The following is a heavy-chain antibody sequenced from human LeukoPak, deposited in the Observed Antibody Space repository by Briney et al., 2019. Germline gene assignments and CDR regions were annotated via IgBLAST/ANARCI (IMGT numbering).Heavy chain of an antibody. CDR1: GGSISSYY. CDR3: ARDRLGELYYGSGSYYNAGSYWFDP. J-gene: IGHJ5*02. Sequence: PSETLSLSCTVSGGSISSYYWSWIRQPAGKGLEWIGRIYTSGSTNYNPSLKSRVTMSVDTSKNQFSLKLSSVTAADTAVYYCARDRLGELYYGSGSYYNAGSYWFDPWGQGTLVTVSS. CDR2: IYTSGST. V-gene: IGHV4-4*07. D-gene: IGHD3-10*01.